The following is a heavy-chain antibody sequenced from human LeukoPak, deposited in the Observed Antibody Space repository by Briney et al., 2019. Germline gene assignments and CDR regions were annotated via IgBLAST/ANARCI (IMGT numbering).Heavy chain of an antibody. V-gene: IGHV5-51*01. J-gene: IGHJ3*02. CDR1: GYSFTSYW. CDR3: ARSAQEIWGYGGNSEAFDI. CDR2: IYPGDSDT. D-gene: IGHD4-23*01. Sequence: PGESLKISCKGSGYSFTSYWIGWVRQMPGKGLEWMGIIYPGDSDTRYSPSFQGQVTISADKSISTAYLQWSSLKASDTAMYYCARSAQEIWGYGGNSEAFDIWGQGTMVTVSS.